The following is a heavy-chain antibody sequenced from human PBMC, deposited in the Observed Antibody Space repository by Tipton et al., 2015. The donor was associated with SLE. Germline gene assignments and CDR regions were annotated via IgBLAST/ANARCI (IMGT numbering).Heavy chain of an antibody. D-gene: IGHD1-26*01. CDR1: GFTFSDYQ. CDR3: ARGSQWGDY. Sequence: QLVQSGGGLVQPGGSLRLSCAASGFTFSDYQMNWVRQAPGKGLEWVSYISSSGSTKYYADSVKGRFSISRDNAKNSLYLQMNSLRAEDTAVYYCARGSQWGDYWGQGTLVTVSS. J-gene: IGHJ4*02. V-gene: IGHV3-48*03. CDR2: ISSSGSTK.